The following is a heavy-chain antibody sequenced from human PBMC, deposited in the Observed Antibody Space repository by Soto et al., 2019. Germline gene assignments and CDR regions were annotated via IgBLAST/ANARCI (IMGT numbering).Heavy chain of an antibody. CDR2: ISWNSGSI. Sequence: ESGGGLVQPSRSLRLSCAASGFTFDDYAMHWVRQAPGKGLEWVSGISWNSGSIGYADSVKGRFTISRDNAKNSLYLQMNSLRAEDTALYYCAKVYSSSWYFGAADYWGQGTLVTVSS. CDR3: AKVYSSSWYFGAADY. J-gene: IGHJ4*02. V-gene: IGHV3-9*01. D-gene: IGHD6-13*01. CDR1: GFTFDDYA.